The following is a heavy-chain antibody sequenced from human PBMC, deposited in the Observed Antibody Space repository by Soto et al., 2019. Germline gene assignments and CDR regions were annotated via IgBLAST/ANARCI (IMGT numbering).Heavy chain of an antibody. Sequence: ASVKVSCKASGYTFTSYAMHWVRQAPGQRLEWMGWINAGNGNTKYSQKFQGRVTITRDTSASTAYMGLSSLRSEDTAVYYCARGASYDFWSGYYTYYYYGMDVWGQGTTVTVSS. CDR2: INAGNGNT. CDR1: GYTFTSYA. CDR3: ARGASYDFWSGYYTYYYYGMDV. J-gene: IGHJ6*02. V-gene: IGHV1-3*01. D-gene: IGHD3-3*01.